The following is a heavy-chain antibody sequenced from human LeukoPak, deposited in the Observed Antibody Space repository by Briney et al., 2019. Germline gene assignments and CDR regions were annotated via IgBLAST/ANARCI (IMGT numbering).Heavy chain of an antibody. V-gene: IGHV4-59*08. Sequence: SETLSLTCTVSGVSISNYYWSWIRQPPGKGLEWIGYLYNSGSAHYNPSLKSRVTVSVDTSKNQFSVKLTSVTAADTAVYYCARHGSSAVAAGAYYFDFWGQGTLVTVSS. CDR3: ARHGSSAVAAGAYYFDF. CDR1: GVSISNYY. D-gene: IGHD6-13*01. CDR2: LYNSGSA. J-gene: IGHJ4*02.